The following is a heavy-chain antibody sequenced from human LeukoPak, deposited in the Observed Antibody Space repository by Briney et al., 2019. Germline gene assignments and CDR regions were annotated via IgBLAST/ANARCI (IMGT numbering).Heavy chain of an antibody. CDR2: INPSGGST. J-gene: IGHJ3*02. Sequence: ASVKVSCKASGYTFTSYYMHWVRRAPGQGLEWMGIINPSGGSTSYAQKFQGRVTMTRDTSTSTVYMELSSLRSEDTAVYYCARTSYGSGSNGAFDIWGQGTMVTVSS. CDR1: GYTFTSYY. D-gene: IGHD5-18*01. CDR3: ARTSYGSGSNGAFDI. V-gene: IGHV1-46*01.